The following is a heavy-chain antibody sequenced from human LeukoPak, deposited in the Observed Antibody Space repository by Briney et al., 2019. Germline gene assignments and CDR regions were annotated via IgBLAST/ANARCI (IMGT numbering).Heavy chain of an antibody. V-gene: IGHV5-51*01. CDR3: ARQTAARSVRYYYGMDV. J-gene: IGHJ6*02. Sequence: GESLQISCKGSGYSFTSYWIGWVRQMPGKGLEWMGIIYPGDSDTRYSPSFQGQVTISADKSISTAYLQWSSLKASDTAMYYCARQTAARSVRYYYGMDVWGQGTTVTVSS. CDR2: IYPGDSDT. CDR1: GYSFTSYW. D-gene: IGHD6-6*01.